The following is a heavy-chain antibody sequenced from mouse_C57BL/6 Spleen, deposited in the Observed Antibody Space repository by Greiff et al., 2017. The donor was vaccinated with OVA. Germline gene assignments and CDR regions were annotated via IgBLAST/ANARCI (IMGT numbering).Heavy chain of an antibody. V-gene: IGHV14-1*01. D-gene: IGHD1-1*01. Sequence: EVQLQQSGAELVRPGASVKLSCTASGFNIKDYYMHWVKQRPEQGLEWIGRIDPEDGDTESAPKFQGKATMTADTSSNTAYLQLSSLTSEDTAVYYCTFYVAWFAYWGQGTLVTVSA. CDR1: GFNIKDYY. J-gene: IGHJ3*01. CDR2: IDPEDGDT. CDR3: TFYVAWFAY.